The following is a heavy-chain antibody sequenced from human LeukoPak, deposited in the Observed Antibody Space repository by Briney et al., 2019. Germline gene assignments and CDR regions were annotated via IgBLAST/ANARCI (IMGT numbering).Heavy chain of an antibody. D-gene: IGHD6-13*01. V-gene: IGHV3-30*02. CDR3: AKDPYVLAGLRRGPYDY. CDR2: IRYDGSNK. J-gene: IGHJ4*02. CDR1: GFTFSSYG. Sequence: GGSLRLSCAASGFTFSSYGMHWVRQAPGKRLEWVAFIRYDGSNKYYADSVKGRFTISRDNSKNTLYLQMNSLRAEDTAVYYCAKDPYVLAGLRRGPYDYWGQGTLVTVSS.